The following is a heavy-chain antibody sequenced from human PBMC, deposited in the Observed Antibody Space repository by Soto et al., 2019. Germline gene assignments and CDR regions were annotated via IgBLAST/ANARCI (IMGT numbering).Heavy chain of an antibody. V-gene: IGHV1-24*01. D-gene: IGHD4-17*01. CDR1: GYTLNEVA. CDR3: TTSHGHYNFDH. J-gene: IGHJ5*02. CDR2: FDPDEAET. Sequence: QVQLVQSRAEVKKPGASVKVSCKVSGYTLNEVAMHWVRQAPGKGLEWLGGFDPDEAETIYAQHFQGRVTMTEDTSTDTVYMELSSLRSEDTALYFCTTSHGHYNFDHWDQGTLVTVSS.